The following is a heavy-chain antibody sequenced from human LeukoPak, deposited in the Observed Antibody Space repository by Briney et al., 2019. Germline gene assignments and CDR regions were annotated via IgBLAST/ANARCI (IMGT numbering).Heavy chain of an antibody. D-gene: IGHD1-26*01. Sequence: PSETLSLTCTVSGGSISSSSYYWGWIRQPPGKGLEWIGSIYYSGSTYYNPSLKSRVTISVDTSKNQFSLKLSSVTAADTAVYYCARPEEETSGSYGYWGQGTLVTVSS. J-gene: IGHJ4*02. CDR1: GGSISSSSYY. CDR2: IYYSGST. CDR3: ARPEEETSGSYGY. V-gene: IGHV4-39*01.